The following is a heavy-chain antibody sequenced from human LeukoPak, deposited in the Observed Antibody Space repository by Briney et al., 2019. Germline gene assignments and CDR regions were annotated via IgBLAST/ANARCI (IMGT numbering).Heavy chain of an antibody. V-gene: IGHV1-24*01. Sequence: AAVRVSCKVSGHTLTQWSIHWVRQAPGKGLEWMGDFHPEDGATNFAQNFQGRISITEDTSIDTAYLDLNSLTSDDTAVYFCAAVRTGPQDFYDATANRNPFYYWGQGTLVIVSS. CDR1: GHTLTQWS. D-gene: IGHD4/OR15-4a*01. CDR3: AAVRTGPQDFYDATANRNPFYY. CDR2: FHPEDGAT. J-gene: IGHJ4*02.